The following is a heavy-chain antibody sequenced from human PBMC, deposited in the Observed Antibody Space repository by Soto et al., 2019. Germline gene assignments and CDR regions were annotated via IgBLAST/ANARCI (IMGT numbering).Heavy chain of an antibody. CDR2: INSDGSST. Sequence: GGSLRLSCAASGFTFSSYWMHWVRQAPGKGLVWVSRINSDGSSTSYADSVKGRFTISRDNAKNTLYLQMNSLRAEDTAVYYCARGDYYYDSSGYPYFDYWGQGTLVTVSS. CDR3: ARGDYYYDSSGYPYFDY. J-gene: IGHJ4*02. D-gene: IGHD3-22*01. V-gene: IGHV3-74*01. CDR1: GFTFSSYW.